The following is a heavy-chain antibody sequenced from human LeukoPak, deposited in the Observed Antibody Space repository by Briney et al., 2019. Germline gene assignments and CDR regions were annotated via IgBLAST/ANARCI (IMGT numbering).Heavy chain of an antibody. J-gene: IGHJ6*03. CDR3: ARVRFGYYYYYMDV. CDR2: INAGNGNT. V-gene: IGHV1-3*03. Sequence: GASVKVSCKASGYTFTSYAMHWVRQAPGQRLEWMGWINAGNGNTKYSQEFQGRVTMTRNTSISTAYMELSSLRSEDTAVYYCARVRFGYYYYYMDVWGKGTTVTISS. CDR1: GYTFTSYA. D-gene: IGHD3-10*01.